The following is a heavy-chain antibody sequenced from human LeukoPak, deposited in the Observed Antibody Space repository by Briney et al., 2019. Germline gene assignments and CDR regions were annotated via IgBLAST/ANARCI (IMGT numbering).Heavy chain of an antibody. Sequence: GASVKVSCKASGGTFSSYAISWVRQAPGQGLEWMGGIIPIFGTANYAQKFQGRVTITADESTSTAYMELSSLRSEDTAVYYCARDVYDILTGYRNGYFDYWGQGTLVTVSS. V-gene: IGHV1-69*13. D-gene: IGHD3-9*01. CDR1: GGTFSSYA. J-gene: IGHJ4*02. CDR3: ARDVYDILTGYRNGYFDY. CDR2: IIPIFGTA.